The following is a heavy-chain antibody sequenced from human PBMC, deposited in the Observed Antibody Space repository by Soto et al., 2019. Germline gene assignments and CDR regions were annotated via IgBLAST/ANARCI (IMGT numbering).Heavy chain of an antibody. CDR2: IYYSGST. Sequence: SETLSLTCTVSGGSISSGDYYWSWIRQPPGKGLEWIGYIYYSGSTYYNPSLKSRVTISVDTSKNQFSLKLSSVTAADTAVYYCARTDIVVVVATAWTGRANCFDPWGQGTLVTVSS. V-gene: IGHV4-30-4*01. D-gene: IGHD2-15*01. CDR3: ARTDIVVVVATAWTGRANCFDP. CDR1: GGSISSGDYY. J-gene: IGHJ5*02.